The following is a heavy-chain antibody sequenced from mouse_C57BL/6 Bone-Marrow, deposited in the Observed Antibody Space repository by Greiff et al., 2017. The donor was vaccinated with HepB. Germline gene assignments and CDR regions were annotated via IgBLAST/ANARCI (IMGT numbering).Heavy chain of an antibody. CDR2: ISDGGSYT. CDR1: EYEFPSHD. V-gene: IGHV5-4*01. Sequence: EVKLVESGGGLVQPGESLKLSCESNEYEFPSHDMSWVRKTPEKRLEWVATISDGGSYTYYPDNVKGRFTISRDNAKNNLYLQMSHLKSEDTAMYYCAREGTYYDYDGYYFDYWGQGTTLTVSS. J-gene: IGHJ2*01. D-gene: IGHD2-4*01. CDR3: AREGTYYDYDGYYFDY.